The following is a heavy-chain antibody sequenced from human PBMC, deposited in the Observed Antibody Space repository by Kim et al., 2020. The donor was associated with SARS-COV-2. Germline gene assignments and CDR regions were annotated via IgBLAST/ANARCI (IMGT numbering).Heavy chain of an antibody. D-gene: IGHD3-3*01. CDR1: GYTFTSYD. V-gene: IGHV1-8*01. J-gene: IGHJ6*03. Sequence: ASVKVSCKASGYTFTSYDINWVRQATGQGLEWMGWMNPNSGNTGYAQKFQGRVTMTRNTSISTAYMELSSLRSEDTAVYYCARWGSTPARRTYYDFWSGYHRKTYYYYMDVWGKGTTVTVSS. CDR2: MNPNSGNT. CDR3: ARWGSTPARRTYYDFWSGYHRKTYYYYMDV.